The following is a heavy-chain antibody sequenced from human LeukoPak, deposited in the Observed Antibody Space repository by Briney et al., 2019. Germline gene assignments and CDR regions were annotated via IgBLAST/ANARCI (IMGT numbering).Heavy chain of an antibody. CDR2: IYSGGST. CDR3: ARGMHLVTEIDY. CDR1: EFSVGSNY. V-gene: IGHV3-66*01. J-gene: IGHJ4*02. D-gene: IGHD2-21*02. Sequence: PGGSLRLSCAASEFSVGSNYMTWVRQAPGKGLEWVSLIYSGGSTYYADSVKGRFTISRDNSKNTLYLQMNSLRAEDTAVYYCARGMHLVTEIDYWGQGTLVTVSS.